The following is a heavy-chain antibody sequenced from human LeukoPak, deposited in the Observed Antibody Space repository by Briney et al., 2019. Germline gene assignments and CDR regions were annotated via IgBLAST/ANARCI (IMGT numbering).Heavy chain of an antibody. J-gene: IGHJ4*02. Sequence: GGSLRLSCAASGFIVSSNYMSWVRRAPGKGLEWVSSISSSSSYIYYADSVKGRFTISRDNAKNSLYLQMNSLRAEDTAVYYCARAESAAGYFDYWGQGTLVTVSS. V-gene: IGHV3-21*01. CDR1: GFIVSSNY. CDR2: ISSSSSYI. D-gene: IGHD6-13*01. CDR3: ARAESAAGYFDY.